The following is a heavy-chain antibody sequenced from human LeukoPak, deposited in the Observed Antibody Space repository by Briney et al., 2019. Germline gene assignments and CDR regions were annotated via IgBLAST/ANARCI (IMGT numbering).Heavy chain of an antibody. D-gene: IGHD2/OR15-2a*01. J-gene: IGHJ4*02. CDR1: GFTFNNYA. Sequence: GGSLRLSCAASGFTFNNYAMSWVRQAPGKGLEWLAFIRYDGSNTYYADSVKGRFTVSRDDSKNTLYLQMSSLRGDDTAVYYCAKDGTSYYYIYYWGQGTLVTVSS. CDR2: IRYDGSNT. V-gene: IGHV3-30*02. CDR3: AKDGTSYYYIYY.